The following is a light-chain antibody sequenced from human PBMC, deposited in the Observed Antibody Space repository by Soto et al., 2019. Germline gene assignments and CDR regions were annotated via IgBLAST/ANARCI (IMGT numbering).Light chain of an antibody. J-gene: IGLJ2*01. CDR3: PLFDGDGVV. V-gene: IGLV7-43*01. CDR1: TGAVTSGYY. Sequence: QAVVTQEPSLTVSPGGTVTLTCASSTGAVTSGYYPNWFQQKPGQPPRALIYSTTYKHSWTPARFSGSLLGGKAALTLSGVQPEDEADYYCPLFDGDGVVFGGGTKLTVL. CDR2: STT.